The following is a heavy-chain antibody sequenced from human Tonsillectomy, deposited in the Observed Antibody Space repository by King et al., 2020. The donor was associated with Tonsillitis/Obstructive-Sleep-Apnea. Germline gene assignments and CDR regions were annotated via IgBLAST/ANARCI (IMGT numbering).Heavy chain of an antibody. CDR3: ARDQKGALRWNFYFDY. Sequence: VQLVESGGGLVQPGGSLRLSCAASGFTCSSYSMNWVRQAPGKGLEWVSYISSSSSTIYYADSVKVRFTISRDNGKNSLYLQMNSLRDEDTAVYYCARDQKGALRWNFYFDYWGQGTLVTVSS. CDR1: GFTCSSYS. J-gene: IGHJ4*02. CDR2: ISSSSSTI. V-gene: IGHV3-48*02. D-gene: IGHD4-23*01.